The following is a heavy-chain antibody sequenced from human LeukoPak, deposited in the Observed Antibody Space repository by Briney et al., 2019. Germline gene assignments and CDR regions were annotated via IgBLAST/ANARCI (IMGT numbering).Heavy chain of an antibody. V-gene: IGHV3-7*01. J-gene: IGHJ5*02. CDR1: GFTFSDYY. D-gene: IGHD5-12*01. CDR2: IKQDGSEK. CDR3: ARGSGYHFS. Sequence: GGSLRLSCAASGFTFSDYYMSWIRQAPGKGLEWVANIKQDGSEKYYVDSVKGRFTISRDNAKNSLYMQMNSLRAEDTAVYYCARGSGYHFSWGQGTLVTVSS.